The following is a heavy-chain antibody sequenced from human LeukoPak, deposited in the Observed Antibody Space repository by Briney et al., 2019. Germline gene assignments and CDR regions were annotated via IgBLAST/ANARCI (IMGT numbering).Heavy chain of an antibody. D-gene: IGHD3-10*01. CDR3: ARYVVYGSGKYYFDY. V-gene: IGHV4-39*01. J-gene: IGHJ4*02. CDR2: SNYSGCD. Sequence: SETLSLTCTVSGGSVSSTTYYWSWIRQPPGKGLEWLVNSNYSGCDYSNPSLKSRALLTVDTAENPFSLRLSSVTAAGTAVYYCARYVVYGSGKYYFDYWGQGTLVTVSS. CDR1: GGSVSSTTYY.